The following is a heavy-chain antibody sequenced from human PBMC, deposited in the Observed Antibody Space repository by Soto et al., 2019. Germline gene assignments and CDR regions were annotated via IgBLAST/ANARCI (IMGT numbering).Heavy chain of an antibody. Sequence: GGSLRLSCAASGFTVSSNYMSWVRQAPGKGLEWVSVIYSGGSTYYADSVKGRFTISRDNSKNTLYLQMNSLRAEDTAVYYCARDCRGIAARPCYYGMDVWGQGTTVTVSS. D-gene: IGHD6-6*01. V-gene: IGHV3-53*01. CDR3: ARDCRGIAARPCYYGMDV. CDR2: IYSGGST. CDR1: GFTVSSNY. J-gene: IGHJ6*02.